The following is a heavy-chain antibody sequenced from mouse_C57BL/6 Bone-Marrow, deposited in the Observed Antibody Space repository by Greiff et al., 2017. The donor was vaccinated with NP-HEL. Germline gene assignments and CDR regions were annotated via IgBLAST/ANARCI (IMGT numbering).Heavy chain of an antibody. CDR3: ARYPWFAY. CDR2: INPGSGGT. V-gene: IGHV1-54*01. CDR1: GYAFTNYL. Sequence: VQRVESGAELVRPGTSVKVSCKASGYAFTNYLIEWVKQRPGQGLEWIGVINPGSGGTNYNEKFKGKATLTADKSSSTAYMQLSSLTSEDSAVYFCARYPWFAYWGQGTLVTVSA. J-gene: IGHJ3*01.